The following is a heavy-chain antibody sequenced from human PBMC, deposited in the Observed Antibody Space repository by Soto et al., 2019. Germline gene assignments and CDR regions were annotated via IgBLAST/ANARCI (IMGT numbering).Heavy chain of an antibody. V-gene: IGHV1-69*08. CDR3: AREDHYYGMDV. CDR1: GGTFSGYT. Sequence: QVQLVQSGAEVKKPGSSVKVSCKASGGTFSGYTISWVRQAPGQGLEWMGRIIPILSIANYKQKFQGRVTITADKSTSTAYMELSCLRSEDSAVYYCAREDHYYGMDVWGQGTTVTVSS. J-gene: IGHJ6*02. CDR2: IIPILSIA.